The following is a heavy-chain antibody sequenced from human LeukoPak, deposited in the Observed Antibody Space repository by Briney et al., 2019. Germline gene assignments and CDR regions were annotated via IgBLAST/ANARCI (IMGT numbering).Heavy chain of an antibody. D-gene: IGHD1-26*01. Sequence: PGGSLRLSCATSGFTLSKYAMSWVRQAPGKGLEGVSGINAAAGTEYAESVKGRFTIFRDNSKNTLSLQMNSLRAEDTALYYCAKDGRTSSPKWGQGILVTVYS. CDR1: GFTLSKYA. J-gene: IGHJ4*02. CDR3: AKDGRTSSPK. CDR2: INAAAGT. V-gene: IGHV3-23*01.